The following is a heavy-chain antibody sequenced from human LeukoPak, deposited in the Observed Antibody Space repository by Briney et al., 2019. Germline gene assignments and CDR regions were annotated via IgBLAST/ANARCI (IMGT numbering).Heavy chain of an antibody. CDR2: ISWNSGSI. Sequence: GGSLRLSCAASGFTFDDYAMRWVRQAPGKGLEWVSGISWNSGSIGYAHSVKGRFTISRDNAKNTLYLQMNSLRAEDTALYYCAKGRGYYDYWGQGTLVTVSS. V-gene: IGHV3-9*01. J-gene: IGHJ4*02. D-gene: IGHD3-22*01. CDR3: AKGRGYYDY. CDR1: GFTFDDYA.